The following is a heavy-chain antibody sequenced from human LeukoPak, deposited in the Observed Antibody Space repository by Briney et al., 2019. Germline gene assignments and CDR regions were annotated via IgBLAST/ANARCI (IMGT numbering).Heavy chain of an antibody. Sequence: GGSLRLSCAASGFTLSDYPMTWVRQAPGKGLQWVSLFDRGSLDTYYADSVRGRFTASRDNYKNTLYLQMNSLRAEDTAVYYCARRGYESSGPKYYFDHWGQGILVTVSS. CDR2: FDRGSLDT. CDR3: ARRGYESSGPKYYFDH. D-gene: IGHD3-22*01. CDR1: GFTLSDYP. J-gene: IGHJ4*02. V-gene: IGHV3-23*01.